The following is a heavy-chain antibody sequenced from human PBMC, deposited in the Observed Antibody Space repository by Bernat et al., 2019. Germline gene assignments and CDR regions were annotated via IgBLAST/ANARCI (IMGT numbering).Heavy chain of an antibody. J-gene: IGHJ4*02. V-gene: IGHV3-33*06. CDR1: GYTFSKSG. CDR2: IWGDGSKK. D-gene: IGHD3-3*02. CDR3: AKGTSGAGDFDY. Sequence: QVQLVESGGDVVQAGRSLRLSCAASGYTFSKSGMHWVRQAPGKGLEWVAVIWGDGSKKFYADSVKGRFSISKDDSKNTLYLQMNSLTAEDTAVYYCAKGTSGAGDFDYWGQGALVTVSS.